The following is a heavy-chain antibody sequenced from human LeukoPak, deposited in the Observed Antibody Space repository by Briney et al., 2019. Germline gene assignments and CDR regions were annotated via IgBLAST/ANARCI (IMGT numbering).Heavy chain of an antibody. CDR2: ISYDGSNK. CDR1: GFTFSSYG. CDR3: AKEVRGYYYYYGMDV. V-gene: IGHV3-30*18. J-gene: IGHJ6*02. Sequence: GRSLRLSCAASGFTFSSYGMHWVRQAPGKGLEWVAVISYDGSNKYYADSVKGRFTISRDNSKNTLYLQMNSLRAEDTAVYYCAKEVRGYYYYYGMDVWGQGTTVTVSS. D-gene: IGHD5-12*01.